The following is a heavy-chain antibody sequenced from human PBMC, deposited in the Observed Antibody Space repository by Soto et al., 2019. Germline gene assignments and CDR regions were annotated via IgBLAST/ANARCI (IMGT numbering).Heavy chain of an antibody. V-gene: IGHV3-30-3*01. CDR1: GFTFSSYA. CDR2: ISYDGSNK. J-gene: IGHJ4*02. D-gene: IGHD6-13*01. Sequence: QVQLVESGGGVVQPGRSLRLSCAASGFTFSSYAMHWVRQAPGKGLEWVAVISYDGSNKYYADSVKGRFTISRDNSKNTLYLQMISLRAEDTAVYYCARDTSAAVTPHFDYWGQGTLVTVSS. CDR3: ARDTSAAVTPHFDY.